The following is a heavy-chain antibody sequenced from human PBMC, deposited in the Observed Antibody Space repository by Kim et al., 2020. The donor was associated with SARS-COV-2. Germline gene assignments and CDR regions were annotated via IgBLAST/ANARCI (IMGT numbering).Heavy chain of an antibody. J-gene: IGHJ4*02. CDR3: MKDPGND. V-gene: IGHV3-7*01. Sequence: GGSLRLFCVASGFIIRTYWMTWVRQPPGKGLEWVGNIKEDGSEAYYADSVKGRFTISRDNAKNSLYLQMNSLRAEDTAVYYCMKDPGNDWGQGTLVIVSS. CDR1: GFIIRTYW. D-gene: IGHD1-1*01. CDR2: IKEDGSEA.